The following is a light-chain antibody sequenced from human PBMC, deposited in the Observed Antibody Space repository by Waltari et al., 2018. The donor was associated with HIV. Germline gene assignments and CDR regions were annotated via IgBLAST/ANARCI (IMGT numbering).Light chain of an antibody. V-gene: IGLV3-21*02. CDR3: QVWNTYGDPVV. CDR1: NIGGKS. J-gene: IGLJ2*01. Sequence: SYVLTQPPSVSVAPGQTARIACGGHNIGGKSVHWYQQKPGQAPVLVVYDNNDRPSGIPERFSGSNSGNTATLTISRVEAGDEADYYCQVWNTYGDPVVFGGGTKLTVL. CDR2: DNN.